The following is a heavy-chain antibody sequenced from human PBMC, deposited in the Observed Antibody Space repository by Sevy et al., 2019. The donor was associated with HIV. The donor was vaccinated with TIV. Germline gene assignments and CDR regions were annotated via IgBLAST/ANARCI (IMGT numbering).Heavy chain of an antibody. V-gene: IGHV3-21*01. D-gene: IGHD3-3*01. CDR3: ARVYRVVMTLYGMDV. J-gene: IGHJ6*02. CDR1: GFTFSSHS. Sequence: GGSLRLSCAASGFTFSSHSMNWVRQAPGKGLEWVSSISSSSSYIYYADSVKGRFTISRDNAKNSLYLQMNSLRAEDTAVYYCARVYRVVMTLYGMDVWGQGTTVTVSS. CDR2: ISSSSSYI.